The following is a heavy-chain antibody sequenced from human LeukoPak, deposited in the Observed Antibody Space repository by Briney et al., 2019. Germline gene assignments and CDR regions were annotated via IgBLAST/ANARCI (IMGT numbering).Heavy chain of an antibody. CDR3: TRDGTHIRYFDRFDY. Sequence: AGTSLRLSCAASGFTFSIYGMHWVRQAPGKGLEWVALFSADEINIYYADSVKGRFTISRDNSKNTLYLQMNSLRAEDTAVYYCTRDGTHIRYFDRFDYWGQGTLVTVSS. CDR1: GFTFSIYG. J-gene: IGHJ4*02. V-gene: IGHV3-30*03. CDR2: FSADEINI. D-gene: IGHD3-9*01.